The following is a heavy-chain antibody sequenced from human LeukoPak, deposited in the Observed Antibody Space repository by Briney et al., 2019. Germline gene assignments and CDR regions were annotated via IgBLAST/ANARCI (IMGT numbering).Heavy chain of an antibody. CDR3: ARSPGKRIAIFGAQRNSGAFDI. CDR2: IKQDGSEE. Sequence: PGGSLRLSCAASGFTFSSYAMSWVRQAPGKGLEWVANIKQDGSEEYYVDSVRGRFTISRDNAKDSLFLQMNSLRAEDTAVYYCARSPGKRIAIFGAQRNSGAFDIWGQGTMVTVSS. CDR1: GFTFSSYA. V-gene: IGHV3-7*01. D-gene: IGHD3-3*01. J-gene: IGHJ3*02.